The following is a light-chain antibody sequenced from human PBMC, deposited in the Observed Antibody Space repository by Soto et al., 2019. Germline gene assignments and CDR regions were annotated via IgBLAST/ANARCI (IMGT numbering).Light chain of an antibody. CDR1: TSNIGSKT. J-gene: IGLJ1*01. CDR2: NNN. CDR3: SSYTSDWGV. Sequence: QSVLTQPPSASGTPGQRVTISCSGSTSNIGSKTVSWYQQLPGSAPRVLIYNNNERPSGVPDRFSGSKSGTSASLAISGLQSEDEADYYCSSYTSDWGVFGTGTKLTVL. V-gene: IGLV1-44*01.